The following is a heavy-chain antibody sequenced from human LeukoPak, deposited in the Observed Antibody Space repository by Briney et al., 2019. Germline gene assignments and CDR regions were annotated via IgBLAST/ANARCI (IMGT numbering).Heavy chain of an antibody. Sequence: GGSLRLSCAASGFTFSNYAMSWVRQAPGKGLEWVANIKQDGSEKYYVDSVKGRFTISRDNAKNSLYLQMNSLRAEDTAVYYCARGRYYDFWSGYSHYGMDVWGQGTTVTVSS. D-gene: IGHD3-3*01. CDR2: IKQDGSEK. V-gene: IGHV3-7*01. J-gene: IGHJ6*02. CDR1: GFTFSNYA. CDR3: ARGRYYDFWSGYSHYGMDV.